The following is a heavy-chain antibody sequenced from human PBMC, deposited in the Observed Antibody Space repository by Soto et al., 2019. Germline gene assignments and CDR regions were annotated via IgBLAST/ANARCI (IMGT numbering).Heavy chain of an antibody. V-gene: IGHV3-30*18. CDR2: ISYDGSNK. J-gene: IGHJ6*02. D-gene: IGHD5-12*01. CDR1: GFTFSSYG. CDR3: AKERATMDYYYYGMDV. Sequence: QVQLVESGGGVVQPGRSLRLSCAASGFTFSSYGMHWVRQAPGKGLEWVAVISYDGSNKYYADSVKGRFTISRDNSKNTLYLKMNSLRAEDTAVYYCAKERATMDYYYYGMDVWGQGTTVTVSS.